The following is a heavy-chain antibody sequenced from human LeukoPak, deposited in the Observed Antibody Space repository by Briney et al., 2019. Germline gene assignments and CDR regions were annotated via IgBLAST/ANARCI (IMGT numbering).Heavy chain of an antibody. D-gene: IGHD6-19*01. CDR1: GFTFSNAW. Sequence: KPGGSLRLSCAASGFTFSNAWMSWVRQAPGKGLEWVGRIKSKTDGGTTDYAAPVKGRFTISRDDSKNTLYLQMNSLKTEDTAVYYCTTYGRQWQVDAFDIWGQGTMVTVSS. J-gene: IGHJ3*02. CDR2: IKSKTDGGTT. CDR3: TTYGRQWQVDAFDI. V-gene: IGHV3-15*01.